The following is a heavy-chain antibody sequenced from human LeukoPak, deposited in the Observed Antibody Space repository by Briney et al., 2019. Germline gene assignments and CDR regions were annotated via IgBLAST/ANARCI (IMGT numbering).Heavy chain of an antibody. D-gene: IGHD5-18*01. J-gene: IGHJ3*02. V-gene: IGHV3-21*01. CDR1: GFTFSSYS. CDR3: ARVRIQPWPGAFDI. CDR2: ISSRSSYI. Sequence: GGSLRLSCAASGFTFSSYSMNWVRQAPGKGLEWVSSISSRSSYIYNADSVKGRFTISRDNAKSSLYLQMNSLRAEDTALYYCARVRIQPWPGAFDIWGQGTMVTVSS.